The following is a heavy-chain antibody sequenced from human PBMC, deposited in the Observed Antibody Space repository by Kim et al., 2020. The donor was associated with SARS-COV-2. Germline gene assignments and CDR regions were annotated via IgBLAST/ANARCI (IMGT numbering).Heavy chain of an antibody. J-gene: IGHJ4*02. CDR1: GGSISSSSYY. CDR2: IYYSGST. V-gene: IGHV4-39*01. Sequence: SETLSLTCTVSGGSISSSSYYWGWIRQPPGKGLEWIGSIYYSGSTYYNPSLKSRVTISVDTSKNQFSLKLSSVTAADTAVYYCARQGGGGVVVVGGLPFDYWGQGTLVTVSS. D-gene: IGHD2-15*01. CDR3: ARQGGGGVVVVGGLPFDY.